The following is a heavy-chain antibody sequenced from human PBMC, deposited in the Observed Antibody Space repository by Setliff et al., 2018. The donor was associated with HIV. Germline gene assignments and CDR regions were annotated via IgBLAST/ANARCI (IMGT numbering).Heavy chain of an antibody. CDR3: ARANSLLQYNEGWSPENPFNI. Sequence: GASVKVFCKASGYNFNTYGVSWVRQAPGQGPEWMGWISGFNAKTLYAPKFQDRVTLTTDTSTTTAHMELRSLRIDDTAIYYCARANSLLQYNEGWSPENPFNIWGQGTLVTVSS. CDR1: GYNFNTYG. D-gene: IGHD1-20*01. V-gene: IGHV1-18*01. CDR2: ISGFNAKT. J-gene: IGHJ4*03.